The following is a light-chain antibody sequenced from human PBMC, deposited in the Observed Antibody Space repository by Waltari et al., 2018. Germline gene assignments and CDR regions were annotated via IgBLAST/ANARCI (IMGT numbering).Light chain of an antibody. Sequence: QSVLTQPPSVSGAPGQRVTISCTGSSSNIGAGYDVHWYQQLPGTAPKLLIYGNSKRPAGVPDRFSGCKSGPSASLAITGLQAEDEADYYCQSYDSSLSGYVFGTGTKVTVL. V-gene: IGLV1-40*01. CDR3: QSYDSSLSGYV. J-gene: IGLJ1*01. CDR1: SSNIGAGYD. CDR2: GNS.